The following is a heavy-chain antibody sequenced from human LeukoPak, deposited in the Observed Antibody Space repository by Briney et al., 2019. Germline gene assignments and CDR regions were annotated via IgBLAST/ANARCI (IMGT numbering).Heavy chain of an antibody. J-gene: IGHJ4*02. CDR2: INGDGSDT. V-gene: IGHV3-74*01. CDR3: VRGLGSGYSYAYGVY. Sequence: GGSLRLSCKASGFTFSSYWMHWVRQIPGKGLAWVSRINGDGSDTNSADSVKGRFTSSRDNAKNTLYLQMNSLRAEDTAVYYCVRGLGSGYSYAYGVYCGQGTLVTVSS. CDR1: GFTFSSYW. D-gene: IGHD5-18*01.